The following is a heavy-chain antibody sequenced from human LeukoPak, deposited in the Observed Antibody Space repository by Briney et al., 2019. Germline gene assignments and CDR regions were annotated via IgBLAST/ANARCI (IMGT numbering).Heavy chain of an antibody. CDR2: ISSTSTYI. J-gene: IGHJ4*02. CDR1: GFTFSDYS. CDR3: TRDPRRLDY. V-gene: IGHV3-21*04. Sequence: GGSLRLSCAASGFTFSDYSMNWVRQAPGKGLEWVSSISSTSTYIFYADAVMGRFTISRDNAKNSLYLVMNSLRVEDTAVYYCTRDPRRLDYWGQGTLVTVSS.